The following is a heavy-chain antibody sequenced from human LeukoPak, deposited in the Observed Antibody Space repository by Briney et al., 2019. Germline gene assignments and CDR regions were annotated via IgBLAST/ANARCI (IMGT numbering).Heavy chain of an antibody. V-gene: IGHV1-18*01. CDR2: ISAYNGNT. D-gene: IGHD2-2*01. CDR3: ARVGVEGGIVVVPAAIHSFDY. CDR1: GGTFSSYA. Sequence: GASVKVSCKASGGTFSSYAISWVRQAPGQGLEWMGWISAYNGNTNYAQKLQGRVTMTTDTSTSTAYMELRSLRSDDTAVYYCARVGVEGGIVVVPAAIHSFDYWGQGTLVTVSS. J-gene: IGHJ4*02.